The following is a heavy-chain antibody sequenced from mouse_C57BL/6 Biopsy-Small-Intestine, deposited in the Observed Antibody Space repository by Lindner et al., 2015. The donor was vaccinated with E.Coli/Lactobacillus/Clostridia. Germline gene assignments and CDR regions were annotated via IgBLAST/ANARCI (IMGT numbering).Heavy chain of an antibody. D-gene: IGHD1-1*01. Sequence: VQLQESGPELVKPGASVKISCKASGYAFSTSWMNWVKQRPGKGLEWIGRIYPGDGDTNYNGKFKGKATLTADKSSTTAYMQLSSLTSEDSAVYFCATYYYGSGWFFDVWGTGTTVTVSS. CDR1: GYAFSTSW. V-gene: IGHV1-82*01. CDR2: IYPGDGDT. CDR3: ATYYYGSGWFFDV. J-gene: IGHJ1*03.